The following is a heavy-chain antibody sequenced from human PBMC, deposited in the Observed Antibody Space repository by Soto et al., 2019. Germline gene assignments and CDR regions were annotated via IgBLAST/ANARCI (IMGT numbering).Heavy chain of an antibody. D-gene: IGHD5-18*01. CDR1: GFSLSTSGVG. V-gene: IGHV2-5*02. J-gene: IGHJ4*02. CDR2: IYWDDDK. Sequence: GSGPTLVNPTQTLTLTCTFSGFSLSTSGVGVGWIRQPPGKALEWLALIYWDDDKRYSPSLKSRLTITKDTSKNQVVLTMTNMDPVDTATYYCAHRSLIGRTRYILFDYWGQGTLVTVSS. CDR3: AHRSLIGRTRYILFDY.